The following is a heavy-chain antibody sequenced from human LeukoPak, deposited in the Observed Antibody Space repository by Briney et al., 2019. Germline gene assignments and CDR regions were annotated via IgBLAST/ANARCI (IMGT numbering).Heavy chain of an antibody. V-gene: IGHV3-21*01. CDR2: ISSRSSYI. J-gene: IGHJ4*02. CDR3: ASSKRFLEWSYFDY. D-gene: IGHD3-3*01. Sequence: GGSLRLSCAPSGFTFSSYSMNWVRQAPGKGLEWVSSISSRSSYIYYADSVKGRFTISRDNAKNSLYLQMNSLRAEDTAVYYCASSKRFLEWSYFDYWGQGTLVTVSS. CDR1: GFTFSSYS.